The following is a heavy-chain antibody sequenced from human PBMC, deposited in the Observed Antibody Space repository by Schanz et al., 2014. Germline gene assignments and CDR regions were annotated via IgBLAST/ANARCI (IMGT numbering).Heavy chain of an antibody. CDR1: GGSISSGGYS. V-gene: IGHV4-30-4*07. CDR3: YGMDV. Sequence: QVQLQESGPGLVKPSQTLSLTCAVSGGSISSGGYSWSWIRQPPGKGLEWIGYIFFRGSTYYNPSLKSQGTIAIDTSKNQFSLRLTSVTAADTAVYYCYGMDVWGQGTTVTVSS. CDR2: IFFRGST. J-gene: IGHJ6*02.